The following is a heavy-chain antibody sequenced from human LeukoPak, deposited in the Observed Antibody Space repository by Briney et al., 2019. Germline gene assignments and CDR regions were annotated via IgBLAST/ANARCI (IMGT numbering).Heavy chain of an antibody. V-gene: IGHV4-39*01. Sequence: SETLSLTCTVSGDSITSCNYYWGWIRQPPGKGLEWIGNIYYSGSTYYNPSLKSRVSMSLDTSKNQFSLKLSSVTAADTAVYYCAATYRTRGYTYSYVDYWGQGTLVTVPS. D-gene: IGHD5-18*01. CDR3: AATYRTRGYTYSYVDY. J-gene: IGHJ4*02. CDR2: IYYSGST. CDR1: GDSITSCNYY.